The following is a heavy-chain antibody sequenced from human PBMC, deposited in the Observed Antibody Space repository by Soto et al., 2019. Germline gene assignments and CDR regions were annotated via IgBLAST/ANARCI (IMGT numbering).Heavy chain of an antibody. CDR1: GFPFSFYG. D-gene: IGHD3-3*02. Sequence: AGGSLRLSCAVSGFPFSFYGFHWVRQSPGKGLEWLGVIVSDGSAIYHADSLEGRFFISRDNSKDILYLQVNSLRVEDTAVYYCARDDAFDNENGFDMWGQGTMVTVSS. CDR3: ARDDAFDNENGFDM. J-gene: IGHJ3*02. CDR2: IVSDGSAI. V-gene: IGHV3-33*01.